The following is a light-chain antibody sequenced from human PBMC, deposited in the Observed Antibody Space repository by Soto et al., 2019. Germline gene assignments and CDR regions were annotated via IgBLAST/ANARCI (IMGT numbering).Light chain of an antibody. CDR2: GAS. Sequence: EIVMTQSPATLSVSPGERATLSCRASRSVSSNLAWYQQKPGQAPRLLIYGASTRATGIPARFSGSGSGTEFTLTIXSLQSEDFAIYFCQQYNNWPPDRTFGQGTKVEIK. CDR3: QQYNNWPPDRT. V-gene: IGKV3-15*01. CDR1: RSVSSN. J-gene: IGKJ1*01.